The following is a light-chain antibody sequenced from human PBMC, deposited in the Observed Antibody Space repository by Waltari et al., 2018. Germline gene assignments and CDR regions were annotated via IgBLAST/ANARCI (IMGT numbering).Light chain of an antibody. J-gene: IGLJ2*01. V-gene: IGLV3-25*03. CDR2: KDN. CDR1: ALAQQY. Sequence: SYELTQPPSVSVSAGQTARITCSGDALAQQYPHWYQQRPGQAPMLLIYKDNERPSGIPERFSGSSSGTTVTLTISGVQAEDEADYYCQSEVNSRTYAILFGGGTKVTVL. CDR3: QSEVNSRTYAIL.